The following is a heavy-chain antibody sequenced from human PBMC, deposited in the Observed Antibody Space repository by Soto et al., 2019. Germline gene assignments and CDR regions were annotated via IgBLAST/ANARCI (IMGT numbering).Heavy chain of an antibody. V-gene: IGHV4-38-2*01. CDR1: NFSISSGYY. D-gene: IGHD1-26*01. CDR3: ARTHSGSYYSVFNY. J-gene: IGHJ4*02. Sequence: SETLSLTCVVSNFSISSGYYWGCIRQSPGKGLEWIASIYRSGTTSYNPSLKSRVTISVDPSKNQFSLMLTAVTAADTAVYYCARTHSGSYYSVFNYWGRGSLVTVSS. CDR2: IYRSGTT.